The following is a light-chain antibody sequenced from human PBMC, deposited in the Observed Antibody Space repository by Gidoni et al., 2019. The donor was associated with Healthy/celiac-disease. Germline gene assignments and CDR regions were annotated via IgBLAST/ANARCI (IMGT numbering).Light chain of an antibody. J-gene: IGKJ4*01. Sequence: ELVLTQSADTLSLSPGERATLSCRASRSVNIYLAWYQYKPGQAPRLLIYDASKRATGIPARCSGRGAATDFIIIISSLEAEDVGIYYCQRRNDWPRITFGGGTKLEI. V-gene: IGKV3-11*01. CDR1: RSVNIY. CDR2: DAS. CDR3: QRRNDWPRIT.